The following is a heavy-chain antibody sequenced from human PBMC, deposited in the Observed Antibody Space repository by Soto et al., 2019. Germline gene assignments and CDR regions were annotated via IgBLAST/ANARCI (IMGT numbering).Heavy chain of an antibody. CDR2: IYWDDDK. CDR1: GFSLTTSGVG. J-gene: IGHJ4*02. Sequence: QITLKESGPTLVKPTQTLTLTCTFSGFSLTTSGVGVGWIRQPPGKALEWLALIYWDDDKRYSPSLKRRLTINKDTSKNQVVLTMTNMDPVDTATYYCARDSSGWYGFDYWGQGTLVTVSS. V-gene: IGHV2-5*02. D-gene: IGHD6-19*01. CDR3: ARDSSGWYGFDY.